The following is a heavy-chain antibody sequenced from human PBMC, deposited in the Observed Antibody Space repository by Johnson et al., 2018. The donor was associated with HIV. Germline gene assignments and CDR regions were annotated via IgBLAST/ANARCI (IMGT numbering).Heavy chain of an antibody. CDR3: ARDFMYAFDI. CDR2: ISYDGNNK. Sequence: QVQLVESGGGVVQPGRSLRLSCAASGFTFSSYAMHWVRQAPGKGLEWVAIISYDGNNKYHADSVKGRFTISRDNSKNTLYLQMNSLRAEDTAVYYCARDFMYAFDIWGQGTMVTVSS. J-gene: IGHJ3*02. CDR1: GFTFSSYA. V-gene: IGHV3-30*04. D-gene: IGHD3-10*02.